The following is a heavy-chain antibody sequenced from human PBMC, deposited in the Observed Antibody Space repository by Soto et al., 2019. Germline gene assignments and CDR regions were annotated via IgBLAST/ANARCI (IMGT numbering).Heavy chain of an antibody. CDR1: GYSFAGYW. V-gene: IGHV5-10-1*01. D-gene: IGHD3-22*01. CDR2: IDPSDSQT. Sequence: GESLKISCKGSGYSFAGYWITWVRQKPGKGLEWMGRIDPSDSQTYYSPSFRGHVTISVTKSITTVFLQWSSLRASDTAMYYCARQIYDSDTGPNFQYYFDSWGQGTPGTVS. CDR3: ARQIYDSDTGPNFQYYFDS. J-gene: IGHJ4*02.